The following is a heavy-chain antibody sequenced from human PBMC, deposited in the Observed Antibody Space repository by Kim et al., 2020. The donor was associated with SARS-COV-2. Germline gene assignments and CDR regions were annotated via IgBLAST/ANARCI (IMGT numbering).Heavy chain of an antibody. Sequence: GGSLRLSCAASGFTFSSYAMHWVRQAPGKGLEWVAVISYDGSNKYYADSVKGRFTISRDNSKNTLYLQMNSLRAEDTAVYYCARDGLGIDYGDYGFNWF. V-gene: IGHV3-30*04. D-gene: IGHD4-17*01. CDR3: ARDGLGIDYGDYGFNWF. CDR1: GFTFSSYA. J-gene: IGHJ5*01. CDR2: ISYDGSNK.